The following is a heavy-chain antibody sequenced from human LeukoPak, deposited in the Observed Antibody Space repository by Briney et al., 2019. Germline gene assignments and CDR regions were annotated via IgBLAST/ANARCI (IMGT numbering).Heavy chain of an antibody. D-gene: IGHD3-9*01. J-gene: IGHJ4*02. Sequence: GRSLRLSCAASGFTFSSYAMHWVRQAPGKGLEWVAVISYDGSNKYYADSVKGRSTISRDNSKNTLYLQMNSLRAEDTAVYYCARVDWLLPENYFDYWGQGTLVTVSS. CDR3: ARVDWLLPENYFDY. CDR2: ISYDGSNK. CDR1: GFTFSSYA. V-gene: IGHV3-30-3*01.